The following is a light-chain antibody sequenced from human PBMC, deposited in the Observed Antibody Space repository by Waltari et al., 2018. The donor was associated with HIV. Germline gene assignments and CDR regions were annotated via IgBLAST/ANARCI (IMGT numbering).Light chain of an antibody. Sequence: QLVLTQSPSASASLGASVKLTCTQSSGHSRYATAWHQQQPEKGPRELMKVNSDGSHTKGDGIPYRFSGSSSGAEHYLTISSLQSEDEADYYCQTWGTDIYVFGTGTKVTVL. CDR2: VNSDGSH. CDR3: QTWGTDIYV. CDR1: SGHSRYA. V-gene: IGLV4-69*01. J-gene: IGLJ1*01.